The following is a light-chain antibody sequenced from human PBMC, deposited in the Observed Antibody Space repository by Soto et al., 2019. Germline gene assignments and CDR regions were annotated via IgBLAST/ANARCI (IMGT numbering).Light chain of an antibody. V-gene: IGKV3-20*01. CDR1: QSVSSTY. J-gene: IGKJ3*01. CDR2: GAS. CDR3: QQYGSSAFT. Sequence: EIVLTQSPGTLSLSPGERATLSCTASQSVSSTYLAWYQQRPGQAPRLLIYGASSRATGIPDRFSGSGSGTDFSLIISRLEPEDFAVYYCQQYGSSAFTFGPGTKVDIK.